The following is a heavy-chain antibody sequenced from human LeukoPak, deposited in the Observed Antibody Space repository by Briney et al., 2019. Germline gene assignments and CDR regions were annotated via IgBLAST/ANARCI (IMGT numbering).Heavy chain of an antibody. CDR2: IIPIFGTA. V-gene: IGHV1-69*05. Sequence: SVKVSCKASGGTFSSYAISWVRQAPGQGLEWMGGIIPIFGTANYAQKLHARVTITTDESTITANMELSSLRCKDTSVYYCARDESGYYDSSGYYVLGYWGQGTLVTVSS. D-gene: IGHD3-22*01. CDR1: GGTFSSYA. CDR3: ARDESGYYDSSGYYVLGY. J-gene: IGHJ4*02.